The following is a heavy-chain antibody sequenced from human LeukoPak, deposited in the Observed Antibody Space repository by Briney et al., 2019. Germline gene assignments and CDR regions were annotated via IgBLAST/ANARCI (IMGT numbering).Heavy chain of an antibody. J-gene: IGHJ4*02. Sequence: SETLSLTCTVSGGSISSGDYYWSWIRQPPGKGLEWIGYIYYSGSTYYNSSLKSRVTISVDTSKNQFSLKLSSVTAADTAVYYCARTLSYYYDSSGYYRYFDYWGQGTLVTVSS. CDR3: ARTLSYYYDSSGYYRYFDY. D-gene: IGHD3-22*01. CDR1: GGSISSGDYY. V-gene: IGHV4-30-4*01. CDR2: IYYSGST.